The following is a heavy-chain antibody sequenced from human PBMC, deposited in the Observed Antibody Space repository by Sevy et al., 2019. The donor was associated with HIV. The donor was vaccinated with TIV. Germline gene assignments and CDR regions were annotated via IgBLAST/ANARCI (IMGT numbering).Heavy chain of an antibody. CDR3: ARGAYYFGSGSHPNLDY. J-gene: IGHJ4*02. V-gene: IGHV3-33*01. Sequence: GGSLRLSCAASGFTFSSYGMNWVRQAPGKGLEWVALIWYDGGNKYYADSVKGRFTISRDNSKNTMYLQMNSLRAEDTAVYYCARGAYYFGSGSHPNLDYWGQGTLVTVSS. CDR2: IWYDGGNK. D-gene: IGHD3-10*01. CDR1: GFTFSSYG.